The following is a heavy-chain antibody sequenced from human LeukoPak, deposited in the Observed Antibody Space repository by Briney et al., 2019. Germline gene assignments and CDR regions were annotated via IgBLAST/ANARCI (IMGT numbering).Heavy chain of an antibody. V-gene: IGHV3-53*05. D-gene: IGHD2-15*01. CDR3: AKGGVVVVAAIDY. CDR1: GFTVSSNY. CDR2: IYSGGST. J-gene: IGHJ4*02. Sequence: GGSLRLSCAASGFTVSSNYMSWVRQAPGKGLEWVSVIYSGGSTYYADSVKGRFTISRDNSKNTLYLQMNSLRTEDTAVYYCAKGGVVVVAAIDYWGQGTLVTVSS.